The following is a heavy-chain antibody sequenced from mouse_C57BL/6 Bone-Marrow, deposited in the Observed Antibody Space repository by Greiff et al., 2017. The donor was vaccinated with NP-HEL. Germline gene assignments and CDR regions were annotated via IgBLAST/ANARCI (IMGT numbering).Heavy chain of an antibody. V-gene: IGHV14-4*01. CDR2: IDPENGDT. Sequence: EVQLQQSGAELVRPGASVKLSCTASGFNIKDDYMHWVKQRPEQGLEWIGWIDPENGDTEYASKFPGKATITADTSSNTAYLQLSSLTSEDTAVYYCTTKGYDYDAGSYYYAMDYWGQGTSVTVSS. D-gene: IGHD2-4*01. CDR3: TTKGYDYDAGSYYYAMDY. CDR1: GFNIKDDY. J-gene: IGHJ4*01.